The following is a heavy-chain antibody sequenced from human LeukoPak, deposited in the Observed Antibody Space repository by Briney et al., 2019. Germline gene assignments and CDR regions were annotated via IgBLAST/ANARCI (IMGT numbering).Heavy chain of an antibody. Sequence: PSQTLSLTCTVSGDSISNVNYYWSWIRQPPGKGLEWIGYIYHTGSTNYNPSLKSRVTISVDTSKNQFSLKLSSVTAADTAVYYCARGRKEYYYDSSGYRNWFDPWGQGTLVTVSS. J-gene: IGHJ5*02. CDR3: ARGRKEYYYDSSGYRNWFDP. CDR2: IYHTGST. CDR1: GDSISNVNYY. D-gene: IGHD3-22*01. V-gene: IGHV4-30-2*01.